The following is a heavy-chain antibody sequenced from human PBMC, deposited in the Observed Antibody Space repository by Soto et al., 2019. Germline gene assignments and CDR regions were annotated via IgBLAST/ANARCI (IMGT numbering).Heavy chain of an antibody. J-gene: IGHJ4*02. CDR1: GGSFSGYY. Sequence: PSETLSLTCAVYGGSFSGYYWTWIRQPPGTGLEWIGEINHSGSTNYNPSLKSRVTISVDTSKNQFSLKLTSVTAADTAVYYCARDNITGRFDYWGQGTLVTVSS. CDR2: INHSGST. D-gene: IGHD2-8*02. V-gene: IGHV4-34*01. CDR3: ARDNITGRFDY.